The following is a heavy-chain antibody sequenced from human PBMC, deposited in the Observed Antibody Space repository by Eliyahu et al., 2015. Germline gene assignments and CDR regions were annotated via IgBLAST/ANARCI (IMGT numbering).Heavy chain of an antibody. V-gene: IGHV3-72*01. CDR1: GXTVSXXX. J-gene: IGHJ2*01. CDR3: ARGTALRGKWYFDL. Sequence: EVQLVESGGGLVQPGGSLRLXCAASGXTVSXXXMDWVRQAPGKGLEWVGRTRDRANSYTTEYAASVKGRFTISKDDSKNSLYLQMNSLRTEDTAVYYCARGTALRGKWYFDLWGRGTSVTVSS. D-gene: IGHD2-21*02. CDR2: TRDRANSYTT.